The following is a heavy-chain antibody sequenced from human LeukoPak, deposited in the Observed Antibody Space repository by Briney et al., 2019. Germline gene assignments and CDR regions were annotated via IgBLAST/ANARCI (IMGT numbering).Heavy chain of an antibody. V-gene: IGHV4-61*02. CDR3: ARVVAVALFDY. Sequence: PSETLSLTCTVSGGSISSGSYYWSWIRQPAGKGLEWIGRIYTSGSTNYNPSLKSRVTISVDTSKNQFSLKLSSVTAADTAVYYCARVVAVALFDYWGQGTLVTVSS. D-gene: IGHD6-19*01. J-gene: IGHJ4*02. CDR1: GGSISSGSYY. CDR2: IYTSGST.